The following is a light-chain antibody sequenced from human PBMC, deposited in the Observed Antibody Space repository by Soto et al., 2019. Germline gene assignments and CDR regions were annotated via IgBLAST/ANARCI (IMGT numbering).Light chain of an antibody. CDR2: EVN. CDR3: SSYTSISTYV. J-gene: IGLJ1*01. CDR1: SSDVGDYNY. V-gene: IGLV2-14*01. Sequence: QSALTQPASVSGSPGQSITISCTGTSSDVGDYNYVSWYQHHPGKAPKLIIYEVNNRPSGVSNRFSGSKSGSTASLTISALQAEDEADYYCSSYTSISTYVFGTGTKV.